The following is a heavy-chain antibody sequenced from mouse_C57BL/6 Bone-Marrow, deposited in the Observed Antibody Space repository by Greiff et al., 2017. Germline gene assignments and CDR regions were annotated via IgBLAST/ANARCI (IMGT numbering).Heavy chain of an antibody. CDR3: ARDAGGAGLDY. CDR1: GFTFSDFY. V-gene: IGHV7-1*01. Sequence: EVKLVESGGGLVQSGRSLRLSCATSGFTFSDFYMEWVRQAPGKGLEWIAASRNKANDYTTEYSASVKGRFIVSRDTSQSILYLQMNALRAEDTAIYYCARDAGGAGLDYWGQGTTLTVSS. J-gene: IGHJ2*01. CDR2: SRNKANDYTT. D-gene: IGHD3-3*01.